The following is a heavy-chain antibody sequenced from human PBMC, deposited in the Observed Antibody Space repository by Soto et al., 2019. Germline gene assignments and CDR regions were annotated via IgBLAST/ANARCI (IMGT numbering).Heavy chain of an antibody. CDR1: GFTFDSDA. D-gene: IGHD3-10*01. J-gene: IGHJ6*02. V-gene: IGHV3-23*01. CDR3: AKDFSRGAAYGIDYNYYYGMDV. Sequence: EVQLLESGGGLVQPGGSLGLSCAASGFTFDSDAMNWVRQAPGKGLEWVSAISGSGGSTYYADSVKGRFTISRDNSKNTLYLQMNSLRAEDTAEYYCAKDFSRGAAYGIDYNYYYGMDVWGQGTTVTVPS. CDR2: ISGSGGST.